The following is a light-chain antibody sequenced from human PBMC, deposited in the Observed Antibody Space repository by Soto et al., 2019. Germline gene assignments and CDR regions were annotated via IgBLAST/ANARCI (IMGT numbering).Light chain of an antibody. Sequence: EIVMTQSPATLSVSPGEGATLSCRAGQSVSSKLAWYQQKPGQVPRLLIYAASTRATGIPARFSGSGAGTDFTLTISRLEPRDFAVYYCQMYGSSPKTFGQGTKV. J-gene: IGKJ1*01. CDR1: QSVSSK. V-gene: IGKV3-15*01. CDR3: QMYGSSPKT. CDR2: AAS.